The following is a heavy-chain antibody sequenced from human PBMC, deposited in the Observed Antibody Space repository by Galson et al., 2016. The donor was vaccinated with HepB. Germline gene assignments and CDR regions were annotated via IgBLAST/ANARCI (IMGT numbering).Heavy chain of an antibody. CDR3: AKGNQLLPTVVGVQTIYHYGMDV. CDR1: GASISSGGYY. Sequence: TLSLTCTVSGASISSGGYYWSWIRQPAGRGLEWMGRIDASGSTNYNPSFKSRVNISLDTSKNQFSLTLSSAPAADTAVYYCAKGNQLLPTVVGVQTIYHYGMDVWGKGTTITVSS. D-gene: IGHD3-16*01. V-gene: IGHV4-61*02. CDR2: IDASGST. J-gene: IGHJ6*04.